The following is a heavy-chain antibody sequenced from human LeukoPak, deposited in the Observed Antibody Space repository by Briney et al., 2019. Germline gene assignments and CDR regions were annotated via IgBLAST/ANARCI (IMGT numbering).Heavy chain of an antibody. CDR1: GGSISSYY. CDR3: ARDRIAALDY. D-gene: IGHD6-6*01. CDR2: IYYSGST. J-gene: IGHJ4*02. V-gene: IGHV4-59*01. Sequence: PSETLSLTCTVSGGSISSYYWSWIRQPPGKGLEWIGYIYYSGSTNYNPSLKSRVTISVDTSKNQFSLKLSSVTAADTAVYYCARDRIAALDYWGQGTLVTVSP.